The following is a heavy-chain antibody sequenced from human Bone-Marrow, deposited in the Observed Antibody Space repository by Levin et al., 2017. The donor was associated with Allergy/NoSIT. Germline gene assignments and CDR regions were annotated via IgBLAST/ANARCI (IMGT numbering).Heavy chain of an antibody. CDR2: ISAHSGNA. D-gene: IGHD5-24*01. V-gene: IGHV1-18*01. CDR3: ARDLEYGYSAGWFDH. J-gene: IGHJ5*02. Sequence: GESLKISCKTSGYTFSNSGVNWVRQAPGQGPEWLGRISAHSGNANYAPRIQGRVTMTADISTSTAYMELRSLRSDDTALYYCARDLEYGYSAGWFDHWGQGTLVTVSS. CDR1: GYTFSNSG.